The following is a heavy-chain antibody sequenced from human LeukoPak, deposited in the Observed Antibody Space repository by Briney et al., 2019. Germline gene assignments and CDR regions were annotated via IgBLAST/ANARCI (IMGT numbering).Heavy chain of an antibody. CDR3: AAAFDI. CDR1: GFIFSNYE. V-gene: IGHV3-48*03. Sequence: PGGSLRLSCAASGFIFSNYEMNWVRQASGKGLEWVSYISSSSTTIHYADSVKGRFTISRDNAKNSVYLQMNSLRAEDTAVYYCAAAFDIWGQGTMVTVSS. J-gene: IGHJ3*02. CDR2: ISSSSTTI.